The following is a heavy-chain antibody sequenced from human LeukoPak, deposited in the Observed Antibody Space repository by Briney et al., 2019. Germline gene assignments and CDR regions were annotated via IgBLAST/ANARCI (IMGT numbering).Heavy chain of an antibody. J-gene: IGHJ3*02. CDR1: GFTFSDHH. D-gene: IGHD2-15*01. CDR3: TTVVGPAGSHAFDI. V-gene: IGHV3-15*01. Sequence: GGSLRLSCAASGFTFSDHHMDWVRQAPGKGLEWVGRIKSRTDGGTADYAAPVKGRFNISRDDSKNTLYLQMNSLKTKDTAVYYCTTVVGPAGSHAFDIWVPGTTVTVSS. CDR2: IKSRTDGGTA.